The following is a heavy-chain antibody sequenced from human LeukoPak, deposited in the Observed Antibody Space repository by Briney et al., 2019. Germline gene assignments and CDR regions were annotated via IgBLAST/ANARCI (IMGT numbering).Heavy chain of an antibody. CDR1: GGSISSHSYF. CDR3: ARHPFSSSWSSHFDY. CDR2: VYYSGST. V-gene: IGHV4-39*01. D-gene: IGHD6-13*01. J-gene: IGHJ4*02. Sequence: TTSETLSLTCTVSGGSISSHSYFWGWIRQPPGKGLEWIGSVYYSGSTHYNPSLNSRVTISVDTSKNQFSLKVSSMTAADTAVYYCARHPFSSSWSSHFDYWGQGTLVTVSS.